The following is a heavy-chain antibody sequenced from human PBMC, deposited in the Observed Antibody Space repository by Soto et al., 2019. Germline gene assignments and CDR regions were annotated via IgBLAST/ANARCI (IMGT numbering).Heavy chain of an antibody. V-gene: IGHV1-69*01. J-gene: IGHJ5*02. CDR1: GGTFSSYA. CDR3: ARDRGIVVVPAAHNGFDP. CDR2: IIPIFGTA. Sequence: QVQLVQSGAEVKKPGSSVKVSCKASGGTFSSYAISWVRQAPGQGLEWMGGIIPIFGTANYAQKFQGRVTITADESTSTAYMELSSLRSEDTAVYYCARDRGIVVVPAAHNGFDPWGQGTLVTVSS. D-gene: IGHD2-2*01.